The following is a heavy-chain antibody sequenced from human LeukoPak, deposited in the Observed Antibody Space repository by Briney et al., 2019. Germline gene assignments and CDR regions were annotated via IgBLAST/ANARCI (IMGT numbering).Heavy chain of an antibody. J-gene: IGHJ6*02. D-gene: IGHD2-2*01. CDR2: INPSGGST. CDR1: GYTFTSYY. Sequence: ASVKVSCKASGYTFTSYYMHWVRQAPGQGLEWMGIINPSGGSTSYAQKFQGRVTITADKSTSTAYMELSSLRSEDTAVYYCARCVVVVPAAAHSLGLYYYYGMDVWGQGTTVTVSS. V-gene: IGHV1-46*01. CDR3: ARCVVVVPAAAHSLGLYYYYGMDV.